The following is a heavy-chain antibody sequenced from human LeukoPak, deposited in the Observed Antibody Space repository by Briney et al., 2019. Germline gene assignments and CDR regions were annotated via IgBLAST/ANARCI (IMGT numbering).Heavy chain of an antibody. V-gene: IGHV1-24*01. J-gene: IGHJ4*02. CDR1: GYTLNELS. CDR3: TQGGSGSYLPY. CDR2: FDPEDGET. Sequence: ASVKVYCKVSGYTLNELSMQWMRQAPGKWLEWMGGFDPEDGETIYAQKFQGRVTMTEDTSTDTAYMELSSLRSEDTAVYYCTQGGSGSYLPYWGQGTLVTVSS. D-gene: IGHD3-10*01.